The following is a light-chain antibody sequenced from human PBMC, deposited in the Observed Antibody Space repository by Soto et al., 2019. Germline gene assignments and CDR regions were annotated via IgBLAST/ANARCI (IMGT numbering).Light chain of an antibody. J-gene: IGKJ2*01. CDR1: QSVLYSSNNKNY. CDR3: QKYYSTPHT. Sequence: DIVMTQSPDSLAVSLGERATINCKSSQSVLYSSNNKNYLACYQQKPGQTPNLLIYWASTRESGVPDRFSGSGSGTDFTLTISSLQAEDVAVYYCQKYYSTPHTFGQGTRLEIK. V-gene: IGKV4-1*01. CDR2: WAS.